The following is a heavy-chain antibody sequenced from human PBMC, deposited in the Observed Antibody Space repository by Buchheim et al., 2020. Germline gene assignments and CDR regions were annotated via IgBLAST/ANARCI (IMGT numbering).Heavy chain of an antibody. Sequence: QVQLVQSGAAVKKPGASVKVSCKASGYTFTSYYMHWVRQAPGQGLEWMGIINPSGGSTSYAQKFQGRVTMTRDTSTSTGYMELSSLRSEDTAVYYCARVHITGLGTPTWFDPWGQGTL. V-gene: IGHV1-46*01. CDR3: ARVHITGLGTPTWFDP. D-gene: IGHD3-16*01. CDR1: GYTFTSYY. CDR2: INPSGGST. J-gene: IGHJ5*02.